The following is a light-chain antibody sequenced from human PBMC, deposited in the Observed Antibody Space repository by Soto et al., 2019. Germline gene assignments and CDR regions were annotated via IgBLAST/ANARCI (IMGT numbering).Light chain of an antibody. J-gene: IGKJ3*01. CDR1: HDVRLD. CDR3: LQHNQYPLT. V-gene: IGKV1-17*01. Sequence: DIQMTQSPSSLSASLGDRVTITCRASHDVRLDLAWFQQIPGKAPKRLIYAVTRLQDGVSSRFSGRGSKTEFTLTIRGLQPEDVATYYCLQHNQYPLTFGPGTKVDIK. CDR2: AVT.